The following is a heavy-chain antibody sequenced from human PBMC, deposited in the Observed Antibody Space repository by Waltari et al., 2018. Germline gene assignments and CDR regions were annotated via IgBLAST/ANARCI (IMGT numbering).Heavy chain of an antibody. CDR2: ISGSGVRT. Sequence: EVQLLESGGGLVQPGGSLRLSCAASGFTFSSYAMSWVRQAPGKGLEWISVISGSGVRTYISDALKGRFTISRDNSKNTLYLQMNSLRAEDTAVYYCARDRASYYYDSSGYHCLDYWGQGTLVTVSS. CDR3: ARDRASYYYDSSGYHCLDY. J-gene: IGHJ4*02. V-gene: IGHV3-23*01. D-gene: IGHD3-22*01. CDR1: GFTFSSYA.